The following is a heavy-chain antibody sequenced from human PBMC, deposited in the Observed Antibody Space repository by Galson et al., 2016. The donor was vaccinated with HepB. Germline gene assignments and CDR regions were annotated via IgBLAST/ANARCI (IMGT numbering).Heavy chain of an antibody. D-gene: IGHD3-10*01. Sequence: TLSLTCTVSGDSLPNGGYSWTWIRQPPGKGLEWIGYIYHSGRTDYNPSLKRRVTMSVDRSKNQFSLKLSSVTAADTAVYYCVRQVGSMVRGVLSWFDPRGQGTLVTVSS. CDR2: IYHSGRT. CDR1: GDSLPNGGYS. J-gene: IGHJ5*02. CDR3: VRQVGSMVRGVLSWFDP. V-gene: IGHV4-30-2*01.